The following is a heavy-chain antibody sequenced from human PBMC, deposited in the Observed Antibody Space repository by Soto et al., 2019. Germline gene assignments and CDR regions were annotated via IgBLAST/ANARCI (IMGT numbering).Heavy chain of an antibody. J-gene: IGHJ5*02. V-gene: IGHV4-34*01. D-gene: IGHD3-3*01. CDR1: GGSFSGYY. Sequence: QVQLQQWGAGLLKPSETLSLTCAVYGGSFSGYYWSWIRQPPGKGLEWIGEINHSGSTNYNPSLKSRVTISVDTSKNQFSLKLSSVTAADTAVYYCARRMSIFGVVIQLNWFDPWGQGTLVTVSS. CDR3: ARRMSIFGVVIQLNWFDP. CDR2: INHSGST.